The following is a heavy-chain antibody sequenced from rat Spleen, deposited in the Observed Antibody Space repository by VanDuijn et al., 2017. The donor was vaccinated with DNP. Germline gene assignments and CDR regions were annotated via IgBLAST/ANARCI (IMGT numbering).Heavy chain of an antibody. CDR1: GFTFNNYG. CDR3: IRWNSGHFDY. V-gene: IGHV5-22*01. CDR2: IGSDGYAP. Sequence: EVQLVESGGGFVQPGRSLKLSCAASGFTFNNYGMAWVRQAPTKGLEWVAYIGSDGYAPYYGDSVKGRFAISRDNAKSTLYLQMNSLRSEDMATYYCIRWNSGHFDYWGQGVMVTVSS. D-gene: IGHD4-3*01. J-gene: IGHJ2*01.